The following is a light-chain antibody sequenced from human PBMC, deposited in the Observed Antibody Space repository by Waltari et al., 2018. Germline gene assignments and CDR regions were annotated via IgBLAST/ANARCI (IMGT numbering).Light chain of an antibody. J-gene: IGKJ2*03. CDR2: DAS. V-gene: IGKV1-5*01. CDR3: HQYNSYSQS. Sequence: QMTQSPSTLSASIGDRVAITCRAIHQINTWLAWYQQKPGKAPRVLIYDASTLASGVPSRFRGSGSGTEFTLTISSLQPDDFATYYCHQYNSYSQSFGQGTKLEIK. CDR1: HQINTW.